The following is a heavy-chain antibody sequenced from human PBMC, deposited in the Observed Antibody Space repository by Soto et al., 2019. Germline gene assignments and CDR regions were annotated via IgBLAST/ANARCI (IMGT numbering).Heavy chain of an antibody. J-gene: IGHJ3*02. CDR1: GGTFSSYA. CDR3: ARDRSGSYSDAFDI. D-gene: IGHD1-26*01. V-gene: IGHV1-69*13. Sequence: SVKVSCKASGGTFSSYAISWVRQAPGQGLEWMGGIIPIFGTANYAQKFQGRVTITADESTSTAYMELSSLRSEDTAVYYCARDRSGSYSDAFDIWGKGTMVTVSS. CDR2: IIPIFGTA.